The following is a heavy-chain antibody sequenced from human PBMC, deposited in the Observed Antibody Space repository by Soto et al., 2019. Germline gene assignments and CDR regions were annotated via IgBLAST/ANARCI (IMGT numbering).Heavy chain of an antibody. Sequence: SETLSLTCTVSGGSISSYYWSWIRQPPWKGLEWIGYIYYSGSTNYNPSLKSRVTISVDTSKNQFSLKLSSVTAADTAVYYCARGLQPLLYYFDYWGQGTLVTVSS. J-gene: IGHJ4*02. V-gene: IGHV4-59*01. D-gene: IGHD2-21*02. CDR2: IYYSGST. CDR1: GGSISSYY. CDR3: ARGLQPLLYYFDY.